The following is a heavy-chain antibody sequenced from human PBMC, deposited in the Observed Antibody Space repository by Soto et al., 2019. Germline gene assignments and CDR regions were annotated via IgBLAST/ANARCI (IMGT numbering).Heavy chain of an antibody. CDR2: VIPTFGTA. D-gene: IGHD2-21*01. V-gene: IGHV1-69*12. CDR3: ARDRGLFGYDK. Sequence: QVQLVQSGAEVKKPGSSVKVTCKASGGTFSSNSISWVRQAPGQGLEWMGGVIPTFGTAKYAQKFQGRFTISADASTITSYMELRILTSEETAVYYCARDRGLFGYDKWGQGTRVTVSS. CDR1: GGTFSSNS. J-gene: IGHJ4*02.